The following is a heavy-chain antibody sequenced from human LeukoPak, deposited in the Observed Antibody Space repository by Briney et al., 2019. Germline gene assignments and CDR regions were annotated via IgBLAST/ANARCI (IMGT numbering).Heavy chain of an antibody. D-gene: IGHD2-2*02. CDR3: ASTIVPAAIHPALYYYYGMDV. V-gene: IGHV1-8*01. CDR2: VNPNSGNT. CDR1: GWPFSTHD. Sequence: ASVKVSCKASGWPFSTHDINWVRQATGQGLEWMGWVNPNSGNTGYAQKFQGRVAMTRDTSISTAYMELSSLRSEDTAVYYCASTIVPAAIHPALYYYYGMDVWGQGTTVTVSS. J-gene: IGHJ6*02.